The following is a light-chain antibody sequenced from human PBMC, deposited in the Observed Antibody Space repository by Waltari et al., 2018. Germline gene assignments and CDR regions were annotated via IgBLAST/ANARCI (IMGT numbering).Light chain of an antibody. V-gene: IGKV3-15*01. CDR1: QSVSNN. CDR3: QQYNNWPPT. CDR2: GAS. Sequence: EIVMTQSQVTLSVSPGERATLSCRASQSVSNNLAWYQQKPGQAPRLLIYGASTRATGIPARFSGSGSGTEFTLTISSLQSEDFAVYYCQQYNNWPPTFGQGTKVEIK. J-gene: IGKJ1*01.